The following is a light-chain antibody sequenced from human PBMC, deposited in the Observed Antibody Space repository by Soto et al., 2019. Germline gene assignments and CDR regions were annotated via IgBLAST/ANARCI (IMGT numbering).Light chain of an antibody. Sequence: EIVLTQSPGTLSLSPGAGAPFSCRARQSVSSNYLAWYQQRPGQAPRLLIYGASTRATGIPARFSGSGSGTEFTLTISSLQSEDFAVYYCQQYNDWPPWTFGQGTKVDI. CDR3: QQYNDWPPWT. J-gene: IGKJ1*01. CDR2: GAS. CDR1: QSVSSN. V-gene: IGKV3-15*01.